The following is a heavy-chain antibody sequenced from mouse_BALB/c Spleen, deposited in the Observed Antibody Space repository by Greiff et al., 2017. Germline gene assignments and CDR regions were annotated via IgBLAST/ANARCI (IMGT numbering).Heavy chain of an antibody. CDR1: GYSITSGYY. CDR3: ARVEITTVDY. J-gene: IGHJ4*01. D-gene: IGHD2-4*01. CDR2: ISYDGSN. Sequence: ESGPGLVKPSQSLSLTCSVTGYSITSGYYWNWIRQFPGNKLEWMGYISYDGSNNYNPSLKNRISITRDTSKNQFFLKLNSVTTEDTATYYCARVEITTVDYWGQGTSVTVSS. V-gene: IGHV3-6*02.